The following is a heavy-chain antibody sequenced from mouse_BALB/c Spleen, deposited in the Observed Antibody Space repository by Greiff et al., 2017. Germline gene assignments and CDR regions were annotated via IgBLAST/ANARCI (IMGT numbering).Heavy chain of an antibody. V-gene: IGHV5-12-1*01. CDR2: ISSGGGST. D-gene: IGHD1-1*01. CDR1: GFAFSSYD. CDR3: ARQITTVVAGDYYAMDY. J-gene: IGHJ4*01. Sequence: EVNLVESGGGLVKPGGSLKLSCAASGFAFSSYDMSWVRQTPEKRLEWVAYISSGGGSTYYPDTVKGRFTISRDNAKNTQYLQMSSLKSEDTAMYYCARQITTVVAGDYYAMDYWGQGTSVTVSS.